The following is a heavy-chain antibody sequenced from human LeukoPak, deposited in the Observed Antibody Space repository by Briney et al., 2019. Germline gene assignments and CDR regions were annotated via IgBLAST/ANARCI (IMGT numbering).Heavy chain of an antibody. J-gene: IGHJ4*02. D-gene: IGHD6-13*01. CDR3: ARDRYSSSWYLGD. Sequence: PGGSLRLSCAASGFTFSSYGMHWVRQAPGKGLEWVAVIWYDGSNKYYADSVKGRFTISRDNSKNTLYLQMNSLRAEDTAVYYCARDRYSSSWYLGDWGQGTLVTVSS. V-gene: IGHV3-33*01. CDR2: IWYDGSNK. CDR1: GFTFSSYG.